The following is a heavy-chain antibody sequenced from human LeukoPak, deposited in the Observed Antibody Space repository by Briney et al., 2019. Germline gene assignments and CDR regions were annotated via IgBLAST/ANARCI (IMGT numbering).Heavy chain of an antibody. CDR1: GGSISSYY. Sequence: SETLSLTCTVSGGSISSYYWSWIRQPPGKGLEWIGYIYYSGSTNYNPSLKSRVTISVDTSKNQFSLKLSPVTAADTAVYYSARGIVSAGYYYYYGMDVWGQGTTVTVSS. D-gene: IGHD5/OR15-5a*01. V-gene: IGHV4-59*08. CDR2: IYYSGST. J-gene: IGHJ6*02. CDR3: ARGIVSAGYYYYYGMDV.